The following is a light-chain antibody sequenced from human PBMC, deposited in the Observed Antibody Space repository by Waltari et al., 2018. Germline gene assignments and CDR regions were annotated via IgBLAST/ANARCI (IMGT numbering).Light chain of an antibody. J-gene: IGKJ2*01. Sequence: EIVMTQSPATLSVSPGERATLSCRASQSVSSNLAWYQQEPGQAPTLLIYGASTRATGIPARFSGSGSGTEFTLTISSMQSEDFAVYYCQQYNNWPPSTFGQGTKLEIK. V-gene: IGKV3-15*01. CDR2: GAS. CDR3: QQYNNWPPST. CDR1: QSVSSN.